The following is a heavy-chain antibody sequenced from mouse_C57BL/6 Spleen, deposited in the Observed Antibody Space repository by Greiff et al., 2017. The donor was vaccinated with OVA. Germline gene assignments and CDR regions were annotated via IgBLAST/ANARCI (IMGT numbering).Heavy chain of an antibody. CDR1: GFTFSDYY. J-gene: IGHJ2*01. CDR2: ISNGGGST. Sequence: EVMLVESGGGLVQPGGSLKLSCAASGFTFSDYYMYWVRQTPEKRLEWVAYISNGGGSTYYPDTVKGRFTISRDKAKNTLYLQMSRLKSEDTAMYYCARRGTGRGGTYYFDYWGQGTTLTVSS. D-gene: IGHD4-1*01. CDR3: ARRGTGRGGTYYFDY. V-gene: IGHV5-12*01.